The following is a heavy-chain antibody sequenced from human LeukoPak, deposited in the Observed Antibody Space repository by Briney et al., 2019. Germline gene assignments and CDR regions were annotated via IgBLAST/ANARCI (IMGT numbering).Heavy chain of an antibody. Sequence: ASVKVSCKVSGYTLTELSMHWVRQAPGKGLEWMGGFDPEDGETIYAQKFQGRVTMTEDTSTDTAYMELSSLRSDDTAVYYCASLGRDLDYGGNGGNYWGQGTLVTVSS. CDR2: FDPEDGET. D-gene: IGHD4-23*01. J-gene: IGHJ4*02. CDR3: ASLGRDLDYGGNGGNY. CDR1: GYTLTELS. V-gene: IGHV1-24*01.